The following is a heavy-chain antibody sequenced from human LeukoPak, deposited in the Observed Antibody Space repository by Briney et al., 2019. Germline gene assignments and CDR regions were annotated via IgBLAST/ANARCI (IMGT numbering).Heavy chain of an antibody. D-gene: IGHD3/OR15-3a*01. J-gene: IGHJ2*01. CDR1: GFTVSTNS. V-gene: IGHV3-21*01. CDR3: ARDGASLDWYKTQNWYFDL. CDR2: ISSSSSYI. Sequence: GGSLRLSCTVSGFTVSTNSMSWVRQAPGKGLEWVSSISSSSSYIYYADSVRGRFTISRDNAKNSLYLQMNSLRAEDTAVYYCARDGASLDWYKTQNWYFDLWGRGTLVTVSS.